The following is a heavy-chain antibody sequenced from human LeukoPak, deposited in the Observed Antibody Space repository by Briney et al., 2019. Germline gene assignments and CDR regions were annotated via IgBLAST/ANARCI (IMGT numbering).Heavy chain of an antibody. V-gene: IGHV1-2*02. Sequence: GASVKVSCKASGYTFTGYYMHWVRQAPGQGLEWMGWINPNSGGTNYAQKFQGRVTMTRDTSISTAYMELSRLRSDDTAVYYCATDRGVVVVPAAINGMDVWGQGTTVTVSS. D-gene: IGHD2-2*02. CDR3: ATDRGVVVVPAAINGMDV. CDR1: GYTFTGYY. J-gene: IGHJ6*02. CDR2: INPNSGGT.